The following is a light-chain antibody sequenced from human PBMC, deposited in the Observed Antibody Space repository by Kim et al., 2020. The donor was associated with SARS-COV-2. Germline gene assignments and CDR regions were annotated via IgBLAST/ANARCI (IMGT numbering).Light chain of an antibody. V-gene: IGKV1-39*01. J-gene: IGKJ2*01. CDR1: QSVSSY. CDR2: AAS. CDR3: QQSYSTPLYT. Sequence: ASVGDRVTMACRASQSVSSYLSWYQQKPGKAPKLLIYAASSLQGGVPSRYSGSGSGTDFTHTNSSLQPEDFATYYCQQSYSTPLYTFGQGTRLEI.